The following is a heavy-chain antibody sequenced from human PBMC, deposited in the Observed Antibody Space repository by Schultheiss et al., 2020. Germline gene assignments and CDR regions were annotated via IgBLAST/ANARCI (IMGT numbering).Heavy chain of an antibody. CDR3: ARDQIGSYYGAFDS. J-gene: IGHJ3*02. Sequence: SETLSLTCTVSGGSISSGSYYWSWIRQPAGKGLEWIGRIYTSGSTNYNPSLKSRVTISVDTSKNQFSLKLSSVTAADTAVYYCARDQIGSYYGAFDSWGQEAMVTVSS. D-gene: IGHD1-26*01. CDR2: IYTSGST. CDR1: GGSISSGSYY. V-gene: IGHV4-61*02.